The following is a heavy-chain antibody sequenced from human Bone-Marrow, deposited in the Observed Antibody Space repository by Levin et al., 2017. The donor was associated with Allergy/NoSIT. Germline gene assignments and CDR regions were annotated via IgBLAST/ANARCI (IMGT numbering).Heavy chain of an antibody. CDR3: ATINTAMVTALVY. V-gene: IGHV1-69*13. Sequence: SVKVSCKASGGTFNSLAITWVRQVPGQGLEWMGGIVPMFGMTAYAQKFQGRLTITADASTSTAYMELSGLRSEDTALYYCATINTAMVTALVYWGQGTLVTVSS. CDR1: GGTFNSLA. CDR2: IVPMFGMT. D-gene: IGHD5-18*01. J-gene: IGHJ4*02.